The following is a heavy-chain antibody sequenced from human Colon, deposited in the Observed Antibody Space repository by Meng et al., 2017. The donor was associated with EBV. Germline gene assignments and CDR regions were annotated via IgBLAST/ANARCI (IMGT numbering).Heavy chain of an antibody. D-gene: IGHD2-8*02. CDR3: ARDGGVTHIP. CDR2: IYHNGQP. Sequence: LQESRAGLGKPSGTLCLTSALSGTSFSTSNWWSWIRQSPGEGWEWIGAIYHNGQPNYNPSLKSRVSMSVDESKNEFSLNLKSVTAADTAVYYCARDGGVTHIPWGQGVLVTVSS. V-gene: IGHV4-4*02. CDR1: GTSFSTSNW. J-gene: IGHJ5*02.